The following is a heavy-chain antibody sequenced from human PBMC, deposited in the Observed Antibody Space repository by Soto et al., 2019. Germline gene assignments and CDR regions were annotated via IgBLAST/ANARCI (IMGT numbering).Heavy chain of an antibody. CDR3: AGGGIMYGDYRRMDV. J-gene: IGHJ6*04. D-gene: IGHD4-17*01. CDR1: GFTFSSYN. V-gene: IGHV3-21*01. Sequence: EVQLVESGGGLVKPGGSLRLSCAASGFTFSSYNMNWVRQAPGKELEWVSSLSSSSSYIYYADSVKGRFTISRDNTKNSLYLQMNTLRAEDTAVYYCAGGGIMYGDYRRMDVWGKGTTVTVSS. CDR2: LSSSSSYI.